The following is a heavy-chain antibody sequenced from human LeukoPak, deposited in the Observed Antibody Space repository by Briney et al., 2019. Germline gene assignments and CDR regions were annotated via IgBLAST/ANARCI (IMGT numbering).Heavy chain of an antibody. CDR3: ARYYYDSSGYDY. CDR1: GYTFTSYY. J-gene: IGHJ4*02. V-gene: IGHV1-8*02. Sequence: ASVKVSCKASGYTFTSYYMHWVRQATGQGLEWMAWMNPNSGYTGYAQKLQGRVTMTTDTSTSTAYMELRSLRSDDTAVYYCARYYYDSSGYDYWGQGTLVTVSS. D-gene: IGHD3-22*01. CDR2: MNPNSGYT.